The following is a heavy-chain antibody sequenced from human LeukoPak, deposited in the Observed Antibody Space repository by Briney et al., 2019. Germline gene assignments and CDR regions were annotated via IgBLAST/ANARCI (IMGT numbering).Heavy chain of an antibody. J-gene: IGHJ5*02. CDR1: EFSFSSYS. V-gene: IGHV3-21*01. CDR2: ISSSSSWI. Sequence: GGSLRLSCAASEFSFSSYSMNWVRQAPGKGLEWVSSISSSSSWIFYADSVKGRFTISRDNAKKSLFLQMNSLRADDTAVYYCARDGSIAVKNWFDPWGQGTLVTVSS. D-gene: IGHD6-19*01. CDR3: ARDGSIAVKNWFDP.